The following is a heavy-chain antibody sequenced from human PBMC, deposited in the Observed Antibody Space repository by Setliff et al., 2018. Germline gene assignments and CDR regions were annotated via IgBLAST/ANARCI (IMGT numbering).Heavy chain of an antibody. CDR3: LRLVRYCTKIACQATSGDEV. D-gene: IGHD2-8*01. V-gene: IGHV1-18*01. Sequence: ASVKVSCKASGYTLSNSILSWVRQAPGQGLEGVGWISAYNGKTYSAQKFQDRVTLTTHTSTNMGYLELRDLRSVDTAVYYCLRLVRYCTKIACQATSGDEVWGLGTLVTVSS. CDR2: ISAYNGKT. CDR1: GYTLSNSI. J-gene: IGHJ4*02.